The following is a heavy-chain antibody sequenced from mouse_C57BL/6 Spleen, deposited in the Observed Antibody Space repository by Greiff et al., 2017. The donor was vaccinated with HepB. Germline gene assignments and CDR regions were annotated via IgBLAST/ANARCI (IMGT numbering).Heavy chain of an antibody. CDR1: GFSLTSYG. J-gene: IGHJ2*01. V-gene: IGHV2-5*01. D-gene: IGHD1-1*01. CDR2: IWRGGST. Sequence: VKLVESGPGLVQPSQSLSITCTVSGFSLTSYGVHWVRQSPGKGLEWLGVIWRGGSTDYNAAFMSRLSITKDNSKSQVFFKMNSLQADDTAIYYCAKTEDYGSYYFDYWGQGTTLTVSS. CDR3: AKTEDYGSYYFDY.